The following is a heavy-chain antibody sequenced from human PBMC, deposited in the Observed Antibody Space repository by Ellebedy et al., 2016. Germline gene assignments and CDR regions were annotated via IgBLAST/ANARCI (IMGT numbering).Heavy chain of an antibody. CDR3: VRDLVVINFGGVY. J-gene: IGHJ4*02. CDR2: ISSTSETT. CDR1: GFMFNSYA. D-gene: IGHD2-8*02. V-gene: IGHV3-48*04. Sequence: GESLKISCAASGFMFNSYAMNWVRQAPGKGLEWISYISSTSETTYYADSVRGRFTIARDNAKNSLYLQMSSLRAEDTAVYYCVRDLVVINFGGVYWGQGTLVTVSS.